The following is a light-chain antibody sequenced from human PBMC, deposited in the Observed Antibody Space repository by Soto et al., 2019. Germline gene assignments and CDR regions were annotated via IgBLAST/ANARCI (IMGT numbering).Light chain of an antibody. CDR2: TAS. CDR1: QSISSY. J-gene: IGKJ4*01. V-gene: IGKV1-39*01. CDR3: QQSYSSPLT. Sequence: DIQMTQSPSSLSASVGDRVTITCRASQSISSYLNWYQQKPGKAPKLLIYTASSLQSGVPSRFSGNESGTDFTLTINSLQPEDFATYYCQQSYSSPLTFGGGTKVKIK.